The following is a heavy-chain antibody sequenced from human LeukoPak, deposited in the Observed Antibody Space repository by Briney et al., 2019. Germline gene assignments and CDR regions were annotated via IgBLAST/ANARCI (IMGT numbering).Heavy chain of an antibody. CDR1: GGSISSSSYY. Sequence: SETLSLTCTVSGGSISSSSYYWGWIRQPPGKGLEWIGNIYYSGSTYYNPSLKSRVTISVDTSKNQFSLKLSSVTAADTAVYYCARDTRRYSSGWYYFDYWGQGTLVTVSS. J-gene: IGHJ4*02. CDR2: IYYSGST. CDR3: ARDTRRYSSGWYYFDY. D-gene: IGHD6-19*01. V-gene: IGHV4-39*07.